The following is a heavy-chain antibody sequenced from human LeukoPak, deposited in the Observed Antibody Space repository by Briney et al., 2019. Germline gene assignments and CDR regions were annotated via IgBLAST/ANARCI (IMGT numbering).Heavy chain of an antibody. J-gene: IGHJ6*02. D-gene: IGHD6-13*01. CDR2: INPSGGST. V-gene: IGHV1-46*01. CDR3: ARDGAAAALYYYYGMDV. Sequence: ASVKVSCKASGYTFTSYYMHWVRQAPGQGLEWMGIINPSGGSTSYAQKFQGRVTMTRDTSTSTVYMELSSLRSEDTAVYYCARDGAAAALYYYYGMDVWGQGTTVTVSS. CDR1: GYTFTSYY.